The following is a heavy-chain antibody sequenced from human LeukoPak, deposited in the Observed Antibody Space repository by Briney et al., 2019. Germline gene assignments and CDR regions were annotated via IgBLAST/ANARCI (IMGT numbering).Heavy chain of an antibody. V-gene: IGHV3-7*01. CDR3: ARDLVVPGAYFYYGMDV. D-gene: IGHD4/OR15-4a*01. CDR2: LNRDASDK. Sequence: GGSLRLSCAASGSMFSSYWMSWVRQAPGKGLEWVANLNRDASDKYYVDSVKGRFTISRDNAKNSLYLQMNSLRVDDTAVYYCARDLVVPGAYFYYGMDVWGQGTTVTVSS. J-gene: IGHJ6*02. CDR1: GSMFSSYW.